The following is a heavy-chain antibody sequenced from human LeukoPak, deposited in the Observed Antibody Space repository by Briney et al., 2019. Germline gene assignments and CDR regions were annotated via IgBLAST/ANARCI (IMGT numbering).Heavy chain of an antibody. CDR2: TYSSGST. Sequence: SETLSLTCTVSGGSISSGSYYWNWIRQPAGKGLEWIGRTYSSGSTNYNPSLKSRVTMSVDTSKNQFSLKLSSVTAADTAVYYCARDKKLSPRVYFYYMDVWGKGTTVTVSS. D-gene: IGHD2-15*01. CDR3: ARDKKLSPRVYFYYMDV. CDR1: GGSISSGSYY. J-gene: IGHJ6*03. V-gene: IGHV4-61*10.